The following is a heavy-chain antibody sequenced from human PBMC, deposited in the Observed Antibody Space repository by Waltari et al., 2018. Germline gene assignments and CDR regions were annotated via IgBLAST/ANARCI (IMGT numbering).Heavy chain of an antibody. CDR1: GYNFTSYG. D-gene: IGHD6-19*01. CDR2: IRAYNGKT. J-gene: IGHJ4*02. CDR3: ARDRPVNQFRRAVADY. Sequence: QVQLVQSGAEVKKPGASVKVSCKASGYNFTSYGISWVRQAPGKGLEWMGWIRAYNGKTNYAQKLQGRVTMTTDTSTSTAYMELRSLRSDDTAVYYCARDRPVNQFRRAVADYWGQGTLVTVSS. V-gene: IGHV1-18*01.